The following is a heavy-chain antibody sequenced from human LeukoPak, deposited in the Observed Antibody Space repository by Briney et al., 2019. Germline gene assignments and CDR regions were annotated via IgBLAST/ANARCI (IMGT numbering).Heavy chain of an antibody. CDR1: GFTFSSYW. D-gene: IGHD3-10*01. V-gene: IGHV3-7*01. CDR3: ATSLSGWGTYHYLNV. J-gene: IGHJ6*03. CDR2: IKQDGSEK. Sequence: GGSLRLSCAASGFTFSSYWMSWVRQAPGKGLEWVANIKQDGSEKYYVDSVKGRFTLSRDDAKNSLYLQMNGLRAEDTAVYYCATSLSGWGTYHYLNVWGTGTTVTISS.